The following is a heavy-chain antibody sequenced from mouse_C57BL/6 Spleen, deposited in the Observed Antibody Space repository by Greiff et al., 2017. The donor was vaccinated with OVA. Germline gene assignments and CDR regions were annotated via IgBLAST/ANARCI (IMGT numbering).Heavy chain of an antibody. D-gene: IGHD1-1*01. V-gene: IGHV2-6*02. J-gene: IGHJ4*01. Sequence: VKLVESGPGLVAPSQCLSITCTVSGFSLTNYGVHWVRQPPGKGLEWLVVIWSDGSTTYTSAHKSRLSISKDNSKSQDFLKMNSHKTDDTDMYYCAGHDHYYDSRHYAMDYWGQGTSVTVSS. CDR2: IWSDGST. CDR3: AGHDHYYDSRHYAMDY. CDR1: GFSLTNYG.